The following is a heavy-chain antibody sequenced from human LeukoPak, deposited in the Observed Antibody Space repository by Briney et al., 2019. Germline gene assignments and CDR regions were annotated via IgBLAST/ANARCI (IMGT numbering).Heavy chain of an antibody. J-gene: IGHJ4*02. CDR3: ARAGVDYYDSSGYYCYFDY. CDR2: IYYSGST. D-gene: IGHD3-22*01. Sequence: PSETLSLTCAVYGGSFSGYYWSWIRQHPGKGLEWIGYIYYSGSTYYNPSLKSRVTISVDTSKNQFSLKLSSVTAADTAVYYCARAGVDYYDSSGYYCYFDYWGQGTLVTVSS. V-gene: IGHV4-31*11. CDR1: GGSFSGYY.